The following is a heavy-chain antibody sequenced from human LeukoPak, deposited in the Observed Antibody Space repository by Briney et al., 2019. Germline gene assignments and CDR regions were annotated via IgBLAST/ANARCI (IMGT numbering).Heavy chain of an antibody. Sequence: PSETLSLTCTVSGGSISSGSYYWSWIRQPAGKGLEWIGRIYTSGSTNYNPSLKSRVTISVDTSKNQFSLKLSSVTAADTAVYYCARGTIIAELNYWGQGTLVTVSS. D-gene: IGHD1-7*01. CDR1: GGSISSGSYY. CDR3: ARGTIIAELNY. V-gene: IGHV4-61*02. CDR2: IYTSGST. J-gene: IGHJ4*02.